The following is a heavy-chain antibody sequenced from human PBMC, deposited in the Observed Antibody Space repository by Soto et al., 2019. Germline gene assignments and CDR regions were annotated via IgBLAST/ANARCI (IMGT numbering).Heavy chain of an antibody. V-gene: IGHV3-21*01. CDR3: ARDRGILRSFAWSEKPSFGLDX. Sequence: GALRLSWAASGLTFSSYSMNWVRQAPGKGVELVSSISSSSSYIYYADSVKGRFTISRDNAKNSLYLQMNSLRAEDTAVYYCARDRGILRSFAWSEKPSFGLDXWCQGTLVTVS. J-gene: IGHJ5*02. D-gene: IGHD3-9*01. CDR2: ISSSSSYI. CDR1: GLTFSSYS.